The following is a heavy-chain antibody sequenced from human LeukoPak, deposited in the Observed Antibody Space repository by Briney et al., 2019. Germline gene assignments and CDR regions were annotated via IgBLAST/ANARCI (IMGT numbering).Heavy chain of an antibody. CDR3: AKVIVGARGPVDY. CDR2: ISGSGGST. D-gene: IGHD1-26*01. CDR1: GFTVSSNY. Sequence: GGSLRLSCAASGFTVSSNYMSWVCQAPGKGLEWVSAISGSGGSTYYADSVKGRFTISRDNSKNTLYLQMNSLRAEDTAVYYCAKVIVGARGPVDYWGQGTLVTVSS. V-gene: IGHV3-23*01. J-gene: IGHJ4*02.